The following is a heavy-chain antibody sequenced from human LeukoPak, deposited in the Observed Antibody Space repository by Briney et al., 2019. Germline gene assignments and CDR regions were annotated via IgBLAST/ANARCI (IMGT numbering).Heavy chain of an antibody. J-gene: IGHJ4*02. V-gene: IGHV3-43D*04. CDR2: ISWDGGST. CDR3: AKGAVEQWLVLYFDY. D-gene: IGHD6-19*01. CDR1: GFTFVDYA. Sequence: GGSLRLSCAASGFTFVDYAMHSVRQAPGKGLEWVSLISWDGGSTYYADSVKGRFTISRDNSKNSLYLQMNSLRAEDTALYYCAKGAVEQWLVLYFDYWGQGTLVTVSS.